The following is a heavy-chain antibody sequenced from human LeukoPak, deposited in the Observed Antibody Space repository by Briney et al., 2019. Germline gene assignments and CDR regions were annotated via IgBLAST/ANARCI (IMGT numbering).Heavy chain of an antibody. Sequence: GASVKVSCKASGYTFTGYYMHWVRQAPGQGLEWMGWINPNSGGTNYAQKFQGRVTMTRDTSISTAYMELSRLRSDDTAVYYCARSQAGAAADPWYFDYWGQGTLVTVSS. CDR2: INPNSGGT. J-gene: IGHJ4*02. CDR3: ARSQAGAAADPWYFDY. V-gene: IGHV1-2*02. D-gene: IGHD6-13*01. CDR1: GYTFTGYY.